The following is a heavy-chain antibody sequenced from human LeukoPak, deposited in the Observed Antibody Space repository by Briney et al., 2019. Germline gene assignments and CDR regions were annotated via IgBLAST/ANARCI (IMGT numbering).Heavy chain of an antibody. D-gene: IGHD4-17*01. Sequence: PGGSLRLSCAASGFTFSSYAMSWVRQAPGKGLEWVSAISGSGVSTFYADSVKGRFTISRDNSKNTLYLQINSLRAEDTAVYYCARDTKIRDGYGDYDRGAFDIWGQGTMVTVSS. CDR3: ARDTKIRDGYGDYDRGAFDI. CDR2: ISGSGVST. V-gene: IGHV3-23*01. J-gene: IGHJ3*02. CDR1: GFTFSSYA.